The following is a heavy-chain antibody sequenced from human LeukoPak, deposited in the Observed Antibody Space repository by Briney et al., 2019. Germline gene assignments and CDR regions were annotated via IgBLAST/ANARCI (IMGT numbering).Heavy chain of an antibody. Sequence: GASVKVSCKASGYTFTSYDINWVRQATGQGLEWMGWMNPNSSNTGYAQKFQGRVTITRNTSISTAYMELSSLRSEDTAVYYCARGLRRYSSGWYGYWGQGTLVTVSS. CDR2: MNPNSSNT. CDR1: GYTFTSYD. CDR3: ARGLRRYSSGWYGY. D-gene: IGHD6-19*01. V-gene: IGHV1-8*03. J-gene: IGHJ4*02.